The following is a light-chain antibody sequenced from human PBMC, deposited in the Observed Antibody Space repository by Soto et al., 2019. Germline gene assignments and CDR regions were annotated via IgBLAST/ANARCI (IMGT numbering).Light chain of an antibody. Sequence: QSALTQPPSASGSPGQSVTISCTGTSSDVGGYNYVSWYQQHPGKAPKLMIYEVSKRPSGVPDSFSGSKSGNTASLTVSGLQAEDEDDYYCSSYAGSNNWVFGGGTKLTVL. CDR1: SSDVGGYNY. V-gene: IGLV2-8*01. J-gene: IGLJ3*02. CDR2: EVS. CDR3: SSYAGSNNWV.